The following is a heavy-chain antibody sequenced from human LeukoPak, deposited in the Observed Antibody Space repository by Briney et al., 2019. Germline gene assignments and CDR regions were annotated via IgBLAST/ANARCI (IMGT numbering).Heavy chain of an antibody. CDR2: ISGSGGST. D-gene: IGHD2-21*02. V-gene: IGHV3-23*01. Sequence: GGSLRLSCAASGFTFSSYAMSWVRQAPGKGLEWDSAISGSGGSTYYADSVKGRFTISRDNSKNTLNLQMNSLRAEDTAVYYCAKDQNIVVVTAIHVWGQGTLVTVSS. CDR1: GFTFSSYA. CDR3: AKDQNIVVVTAIHV. J-gene: IGHJ4*02.